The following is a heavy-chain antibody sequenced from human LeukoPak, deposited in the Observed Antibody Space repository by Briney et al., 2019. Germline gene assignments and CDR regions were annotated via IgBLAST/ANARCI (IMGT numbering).Heavy chain of an antibody. V-gene: IGHV1-46*01. CDR3: ARGVWGWAFDI. Sequence: ASVKVSCKASGYTFTSYYMHWVRQAPGQGLEWMGIINPSGGSTSYAQKFQGRVTMTRDMSTSTAYMELSRLRSDDTGVYYCARGVWGWAFDIWGQGTMVTVSS. CDR2: INPSGGST. D-gene: IGHD3-16*01. CDR1: GYTFTSYY. J-gene: IGHJ3*02.